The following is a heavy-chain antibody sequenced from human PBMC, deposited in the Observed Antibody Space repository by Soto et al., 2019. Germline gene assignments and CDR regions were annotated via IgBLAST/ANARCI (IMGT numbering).Heavy chain of an antibody. V-gene: IGHV4-39*01. CDR2: IYYSGST. D-gene: IGHD3-10*01. Sequence: PSETLSLTCTVSGGSISSSSYYWGWIRQPPGKGLEWIGSIYYSGSTYYNPSLKSRVTISVDTSKNQFSLKLSSVTAAGTAVYNCARLPSYMWGNNYGMDVWGQGTTVTVSS. CDR1: GGSISSSSYY. CDR3: ARLPSYMWGNNYGMDV. J-gene: IGHJ6*02.